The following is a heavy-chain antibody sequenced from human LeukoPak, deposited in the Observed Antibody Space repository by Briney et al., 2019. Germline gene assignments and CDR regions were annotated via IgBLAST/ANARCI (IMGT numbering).Heavy chain of an antibody. J-gene: IGHJ3*02. CDR3: AQSYDFWSGYLNAFDI. D-gene: IGHD3-3*01. V-gene: IGHV1-8*01. Sequence: ASVKVSCKASGYTFTSYDINWVRQATGQGLEWMGWMNPNSGNTGYAQKFQGRVTMTRNTSISTAYMELSSLRSEDTAVYYCAQSYDFWSGYLNAFDIWGQGTMVTVSS. CDR2: MNPNSGNT. CDR1: GYTFTSYD.